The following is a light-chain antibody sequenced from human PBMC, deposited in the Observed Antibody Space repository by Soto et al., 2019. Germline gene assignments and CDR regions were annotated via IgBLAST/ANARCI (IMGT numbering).Light chain of an antibody. CDR2: AAS. V-gene: IGKV3-20*01. CDR1: QSVRNNY. J-gene: IGKJ5*01. Sequence: EIVLTQSPGTLSLSPVERATLSCMASQSVRNNYLAWYQQRPGQAPRLLIYAASSLQSGVPSRFSGSGSGTDFTLTISSLQPEDFATYYCQQSYSNPITFGQGTRLEIK. CDR3: QQSYSNPIT.